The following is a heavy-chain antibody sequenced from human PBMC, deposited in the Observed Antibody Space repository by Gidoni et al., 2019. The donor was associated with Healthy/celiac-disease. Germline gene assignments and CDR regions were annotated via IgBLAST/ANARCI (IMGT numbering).Heavy chain of an antibody. Sequence: EVQLLESGGGLVKPGGSLRLSCAASGFTSRSYSMNWVRQAPGKGREWVPSISSSSSYIYYADSVKGRFTITRDNAKNSLYLQMNSLRAEDTAVYYWERDLISSGWYGDAFDIWGQGTMVTVSS. CDR2: ISSSSSYI. J-gene: IGHJ3*02. CDR3: ERDLISSGWYGDAFDI. CDR1: GFTSRSYS. D-gene: IGHD6-19*01. V-gene: IGHV3-21*01.